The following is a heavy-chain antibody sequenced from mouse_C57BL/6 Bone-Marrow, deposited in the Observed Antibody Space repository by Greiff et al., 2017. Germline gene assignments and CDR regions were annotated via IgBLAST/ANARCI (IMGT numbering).Heavy chain of an antibody. CDR3: ARWGFYDGYYDD. J-gene: IGHJ2*01. CDR2: INPSNGGT. D-gene: IGHD2-3*01. Sequence: QVQLQQPGTELVKPGASVKLSCKASGYTFTSYWMHWVKQRPGQGLEWIGNINPSNGGTNYNEKFKSKATLTVDKSASTAYMQLSSLTSGDSSVYYCARWGFYDGYYDDWGQGTTLTVSS. V-gene: IGHV1-53*01. CDR1: GYTFTSYW.